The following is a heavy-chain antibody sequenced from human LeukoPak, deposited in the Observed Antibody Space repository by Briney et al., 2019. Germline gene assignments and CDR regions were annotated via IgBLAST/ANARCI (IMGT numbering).Heavy chain of an antibody. D-gene: IGHD2-15*01. J-gene: IGHJ6*03. CDR1: GGTFSSYA. CDR2: IIPIFGTA. CDR3: ARAVSAATYYYYYMDV. Sequence: SVKVSCKAFGGTFSSYAISWVRQAPGQGLEWMGGIIPIFGTANYAQKFQGRVTITADESTSTAYMELSSLRSEDTAVYYCARAVSAATYYYYYMDVWGKGTTVTVSS. V-gene: IGHV1-69*13.